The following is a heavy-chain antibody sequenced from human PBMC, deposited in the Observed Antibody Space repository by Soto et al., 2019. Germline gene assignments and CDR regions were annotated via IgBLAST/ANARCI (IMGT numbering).Heavy chain of an antibody. J-gene: IGHJ6*02. D-gene: IGHD2-2*01. V-gene: IGHV1-69*06. Sequence: QVQLVQSGAEVKKPGSSVKVSCKASGGTFGSYAISWVRQAPGQGLEWMGGIIPIPGTANYAQKFQGRVTIAADKSTSTAYMKLSSLRSEDTVVYSCARAQGSSTSLEIYYYCYYGMDVWGQGTTVTVSS. CDR3: ARAQGSSTSLEIYYYCYYGMDV. CDR2: IIPIPGTA. CDR1: GGTFGSYA.